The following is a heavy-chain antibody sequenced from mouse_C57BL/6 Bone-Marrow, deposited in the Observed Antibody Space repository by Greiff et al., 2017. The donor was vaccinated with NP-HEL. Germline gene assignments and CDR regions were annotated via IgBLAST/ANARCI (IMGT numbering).Heavy chain of an antibody. V-gene: IGHV1-81*01. CDR1: GYTFTSYG. Sequence: QVQLQQSGAELARPGASVKLSCKASGYTFTSYGISWVKQRTGQGLEWIGEIYPRSGNTYYNEKFKGKATLTADKSSSTAYMELRSLTSEDSAVYFCARSNYGSSSLPMDYWGQGTSVTVSS. CDR3: ARSNYGSSSLPMDY. D-gene: IGHD1-1*01. CDR2: IYPRSGNT. J-gene: IGHJ4*01.